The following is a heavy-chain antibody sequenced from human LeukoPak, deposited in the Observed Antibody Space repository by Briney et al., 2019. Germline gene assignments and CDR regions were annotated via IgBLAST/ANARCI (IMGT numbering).Heavy chain of an antibody. D-gene: IGHD2-15*01. CDR2: IYYSGST. CDR1: GGSISSSSYY. J-gene: IGHJ6*03. CDR3: ARQKAAHMDV. Sequence: PSETLSLTCTVSGGSISSSSYYWGWIRQPPGKGLEWIGSIYYSGSTYYNPSLKSRVTISVDTSKNQFSLKLSSVTAADTAVYYCARQKAAHMDVWGKGNTVTVSS. V-gene: IGHV4-39*01.